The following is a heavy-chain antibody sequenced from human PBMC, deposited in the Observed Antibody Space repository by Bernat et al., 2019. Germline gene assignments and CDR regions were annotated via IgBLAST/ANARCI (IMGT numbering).Heavy chain of an antibody. CDR3: ATRGGDDSSGYPFDY. CDR1: GYTFTSYY. J-gene: IGHJ4*02. Sequence: QVQLVQSGAEVNKPGASVKVSCKASGYTFTSYYMHWVRQAPGQGLEWMGIINPSGGSTSYAQKFQGRVTMTRDTSTSTVYMELSSLRSEDTAVYYCATRGGDDSSGYPFDYWGQGTLVTVSS. D-gene: IGHD3-22*01. V-gene: IGHV1-46*01. CDR2: INPSGGST.